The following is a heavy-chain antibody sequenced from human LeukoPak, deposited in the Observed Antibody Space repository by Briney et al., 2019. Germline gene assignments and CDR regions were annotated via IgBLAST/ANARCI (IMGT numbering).Heavy chain of an antibody. Sequence: SETLSLTCTVSGGSISSSNYYWGWIRQPPGKGLEWIGSIFYSGSTYYNPSLKSRVTISVDTSKNQFSLKLTSVTAADTAVYYCARHFYGSGTYNFNWFAPWGQGTLVTVSS. CDR1: GGSISSSNYY. V-gene: IGHV4-39*01. CDR2: IFYSGST. D-gene: IGHD3-10*01. CDR3: ARHFYGSGTYNFNWFAP. J-gene: IGHJ5*02.